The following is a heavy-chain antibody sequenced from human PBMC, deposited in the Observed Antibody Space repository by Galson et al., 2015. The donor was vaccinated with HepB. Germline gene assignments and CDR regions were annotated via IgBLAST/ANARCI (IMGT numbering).Heavy chain of an antibody. CDR2: INPNTGGT. CDR1: GYIFTDYF. V-gene: IGHV1-2*06. Sequence: SVKVSCKASGYIFTDYFIHWVRQAPGQGLEWMGRINPNTGGTNSAHRFQGRVTMSRDTPTITAYMELSRLSSDDTAIYYCARGIALSGLHFYALDLWGQGTTVTVSS. D-gene: IGHD6-19*01. J-gene: IGHJ6*02. CDR3: ARGIALSGLHFYALDL.